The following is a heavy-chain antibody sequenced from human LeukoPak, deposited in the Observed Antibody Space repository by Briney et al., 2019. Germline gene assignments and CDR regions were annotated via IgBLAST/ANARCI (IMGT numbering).Heavy chain of an antibody. Sequence: GGPLPLSCAASGFPYSSYWMQWVGQAPPKGLVWVSRINRDWSSTSYADSVKGRCTISRDNAKNTLYLQMNSLRAEDTAVYYCAKAATYYYDSSGYLNWFDPWGQGTLVTVSS. CDR2: INRDWSST. V-gene: IGHV3-74*01. CDR3: AKAATYYYDSSGYLNWFDP. D-gene: IGHD3-22*01. J-gene: IGHJ5*02. CDR1: GFPYSSYW.